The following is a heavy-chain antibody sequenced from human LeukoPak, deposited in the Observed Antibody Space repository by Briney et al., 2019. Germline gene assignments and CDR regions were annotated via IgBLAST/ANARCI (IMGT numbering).Heavy chain of an antibody. CDR1: GGSISSSSYY. Sequence: SETLSLTCTVSGGSISSSSYYWGWIRQPPGKGLEWIGSIYYSGSTYYNPSLKSRVTISVDTSKNQFSLKLSSVTAADTAVYYCARFYPYYGSGTNAFDIWGQGTMVTVSS. V-gene: IGHV4-39*07. CDR3: ARFYPYYGSGTNAFDI. D-gene: IGHD3-10*01. J-gene: IGHJ3*02. CDR2: IYYSGST.